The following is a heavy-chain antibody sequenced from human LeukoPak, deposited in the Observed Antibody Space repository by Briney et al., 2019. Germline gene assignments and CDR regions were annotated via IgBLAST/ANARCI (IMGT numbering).Heavy chain of an antibody. CDR1: GGSLSSHY. J-gene: IGHJ5*02. D-gene: IGHD4-17*01. Sequence: PSETLSLTCAVSGGSLSSHYWNRVRQPPGKGLEWIANIFHTGSTNYNPSLKSRVTISIDTSKNQFSLNLRSVTAADTAVYYCARRMGGEYGNWFDTWGQGTLVTVSS. CDR2: IFHTGST. V-gene: IGHV4-59*08. CDR3: ARRMGGEYGNWFDT.